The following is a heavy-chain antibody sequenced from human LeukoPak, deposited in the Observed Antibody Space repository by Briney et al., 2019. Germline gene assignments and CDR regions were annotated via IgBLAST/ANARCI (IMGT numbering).Heavy chain of an antibody. V-gene: IGHV6-1*01. CDR2: TYYRSKWYN. Sequence: SQTLSLTCAISGDSVSSNSAAWNWIRQSPSRGLEWLGRTYYRSKWYNDYAVSVKSRITINPDTSKNQFSLQLNSVTPEDTAVYYCARGVAATAGYYYYMDVWGKGTTVTVSS. CDR3: ARGVAATAGYYYYMDV. D-gene: IGHD2-15*01. CDR1: GDSVSSNSAA. J-gene: IGHJ6*03.